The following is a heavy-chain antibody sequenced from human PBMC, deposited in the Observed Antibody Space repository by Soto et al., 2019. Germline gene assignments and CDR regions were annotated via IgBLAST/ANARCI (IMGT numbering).Heavy chain of an antibody. V-gene: IGHV3-23*01. J-gene: IGHJ4*02. CDR3: AKVESGYFDWLLDY. D-gene: IGHD3-9*01. CDR2: ISGSGGST. CDR1: GFTCISYA. Sequence: GGSHRLSCAASGFTCISYAMSWVRQATGKGLEWVSAISGSGGSTYYADSVKGRFTISRDNSKNTLYLQMNSLRAEDTAVYYCAKVESGYFDWLLDYWGQGTLVTVSS.